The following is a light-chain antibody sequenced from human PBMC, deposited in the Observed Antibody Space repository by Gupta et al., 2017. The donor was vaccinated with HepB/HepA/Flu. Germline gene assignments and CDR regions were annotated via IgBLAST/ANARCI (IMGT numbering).Light chain of an antibody. V-gene: IGLV3-25*03. CDR3: QSADSSGTFYV. Sequence: SPELPHPPSVSVSPGQTARITCSGDVLPNQYAYWYQQKPGQAPVLIVYKDTERPPGTPERFSGSSSGATVTLTISGVQAEDEADYYCQSADSSGTFYVFGTGTKVSIL. J-gene: IGLJ1*01. CDR1: VLPNQY. CDR2: KDT.